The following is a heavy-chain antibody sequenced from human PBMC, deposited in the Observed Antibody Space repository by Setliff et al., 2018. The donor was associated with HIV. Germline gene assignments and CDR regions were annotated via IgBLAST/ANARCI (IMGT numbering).Heavy chain of an antibody. J-gene: IGHJ3*02. V-gene: IGHV4-59*12. CDR3: ARVPRITTLRNAFDI. CDR2: IYYSGST. CDR1: GGSISSYY. D-gene: IGHD3-3*01. Sequence: SETLSLTCTVSGGSISSYYWSWIRQPPGKGLEWIGYIYYSGSTNYNPSLKSRVTISIDTSKNQFSLKLSSVTAADTAIYYCARVPRITTLRNAFDIWGQGTMVTVSS.